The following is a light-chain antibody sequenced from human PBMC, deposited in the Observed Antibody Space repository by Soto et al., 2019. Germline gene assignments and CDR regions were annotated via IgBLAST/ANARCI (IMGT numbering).Light chain of an antibody. CDR3: QKYNNAPLT. Sequence: DIQLTQSPSSLSASVGDRVTITCRASQGISNYLAWYQQKPWKVPNLLIYAASTLQSGVPSRFSGSGSGTDFTLTISSLQPEDVGTYYCQKYNNAPLTFGPGTKVDIK. J-gene: IGKJ3*01. CDR2: AAS. V-gene: IGKV1-27*01. CDR1: QGISNY.